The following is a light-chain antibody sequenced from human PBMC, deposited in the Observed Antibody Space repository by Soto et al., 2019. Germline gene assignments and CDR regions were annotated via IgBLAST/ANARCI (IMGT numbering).Light chain of an antibody. CDR3: QQYGSSPFT. CDR2: GAS. J-gene: IGKJ3*01. V-gene: IGKV3-20*01. Sequence: EIVLTQSPGTLSLSPGERATLSCRASQSVSSSYLAWYQPKPGQAPRLLIYGASSRATGIPDRFSGSGSGTDFTLTISRLEPEDFAVYYCQQYGSSPFTFGHGTKVDIK. CDR1: QSVSSSY.